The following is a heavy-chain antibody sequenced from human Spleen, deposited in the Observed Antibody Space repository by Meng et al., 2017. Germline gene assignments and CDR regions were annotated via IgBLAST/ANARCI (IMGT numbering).Heavy chain of an antibody. CDR2: IIPSSGDA. CDR3: AGDYGDFLEIDP. CDR1: GYTFPDYW. Sequence: QVQLVQSGAEVKKPGASVKVSCKASGYTFPDYWLHWVRRAPGQGLEWMGRIIPSSGDAKSAQKFLGRVSLTWDTSISTAYMELSSLRSVDTAVYYCAGDYGDFLEIDPWGQGTLVTVSS. J-gene: IGHJ5*02. V-gene: IGHV1-2*06. D-gene: IGHD4-17*01.